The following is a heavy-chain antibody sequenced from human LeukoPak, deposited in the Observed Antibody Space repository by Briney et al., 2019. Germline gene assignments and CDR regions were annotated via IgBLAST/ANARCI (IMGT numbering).Heavy chain of an antibody. CDR2: INPNSGTT. J-gene: IGHJ4*02. CDR1: GYTFTGYY. Sequence: ASVKVSCKGSGYTFTGYYMHWVRQAPGQGLEWMGWINPNSGTTNYAQKFQGRVTVTRDTSISTAYMELSRLESDDTAVYYCARDLMTTPTWDFDYWGQGTLVTVAS. V-gene: IGHV1-2*02. D-gene: IGHD3-16*01. CDR3: ARDLMTTPTWDFDY.